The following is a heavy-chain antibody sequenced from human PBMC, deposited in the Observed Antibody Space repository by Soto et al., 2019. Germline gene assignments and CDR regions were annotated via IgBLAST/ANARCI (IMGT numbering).Heavy chain of an antibody. CDR1: GGSISSYY. CDR2: IYYSGST. Sequence: PSETLSLTCTVSGGSISSYYWSWIRQPPGKGLEWIGYIYYSGSTNYNPSLKSRVTISVDTSKNQFSLKLSSVTAADTAVYYCARGLEMATTFAPGMVVWGQGTTVTVSS. CDR3: ARGLEMATTFAPGMVV. J-gene: IGHJ6*02. D-gene: IGHD5-12*01. V-gene: IGHV4-59*01.